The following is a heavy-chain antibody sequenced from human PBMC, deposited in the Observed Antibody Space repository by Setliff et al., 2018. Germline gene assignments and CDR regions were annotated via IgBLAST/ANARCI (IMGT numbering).Heavy chain of an antibody. J-gene: IGHJ3*01. D-gene: IGHD2-2*01. CDR2: IITSTGKT. CDR1: GYTFTNFG. Sequence: ASVKVSCKASGYTFTNFGFHWLRQAPGQGHEWMAMIITSTGKTSYAQKFQGRVTVTTDTYTGTGYMELRSLRSDDTAMYFCARFGGSCSSSSCYASDLWGQGTMVTVSS. CDR3: ARFGGSCSSSSCYASDL. V-gene: IGHV1-18*01.